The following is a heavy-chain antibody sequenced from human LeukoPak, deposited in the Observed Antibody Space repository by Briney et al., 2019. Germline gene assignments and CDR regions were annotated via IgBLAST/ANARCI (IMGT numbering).Heavy chain of an antibody. D-gene: IGHD2-2*01. CDR2: ISWDGGST. Sequence: PGGSLRLSCAASGFTFDDYAMHWVRQAPGKGLEWVSLISWDGGSTYYADSVKGRFTISRDNSKNSLYLQMNSLRAEDTALYYCAKDIGYCSSTSCYYYMDVWGKGTTVTVSS. V-gene: IGHV3-43D*03. CDR3: AKDIGYCSSTSCYYYMDV. J-gene: IGHJ6*03. CDR1: GFTFDDYA.